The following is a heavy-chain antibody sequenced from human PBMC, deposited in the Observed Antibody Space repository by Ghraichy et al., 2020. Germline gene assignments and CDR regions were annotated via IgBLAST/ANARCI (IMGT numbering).Heavy chain of an antibody. CDR2: FSYSSGSS. CDR3: ARDLADVLTGFPYFFDS. J-gene: IGHJ4*02. D-gene: IGHD3-9*01. V-gene: IGHV4-59*01. Sequence: SQTLSLTCSVSGGSLQSYYWNWIRQTPGKGLEWIGYFSYSSGSSDYNPSLKSRVTISVDTPKNRVSLKLSSVTPEDTAIYYCARDLADVLTGFPYFFDSWGPGILVTVSS. CDR1: GGSLQSYY.